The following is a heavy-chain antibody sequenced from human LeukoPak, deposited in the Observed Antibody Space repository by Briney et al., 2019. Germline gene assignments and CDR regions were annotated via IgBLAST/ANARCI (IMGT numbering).Heavy chain of an antibody. D-gene: IGHD3-3*01. CDR1: GGSIGSSSYY. Sequence: SETLSLTCSVSGGSIGSSSYYWGWIRQSPGKGLEWIGSLDFSGTTYHNPSLKGRATVSADKSRDQFSLKMTSLTAAGTAVYYCVRHLGDFWSGYENGWFDLWGQGLLVTVSS. J-gene: IGHJ5*02. V-gene: IGHV4-39*01. CDR3: VRHLGDFWSGYENGWFDL. CDR2: LDFSGTT.